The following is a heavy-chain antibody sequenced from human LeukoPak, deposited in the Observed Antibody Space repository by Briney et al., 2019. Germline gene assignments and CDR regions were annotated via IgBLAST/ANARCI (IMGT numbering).Heavy chain of an antibody. V-gene: IGHV3-21*01. Sequence: GGSLRLSCAASGFTFSSYSMNWVRQAPGKGLEWVSSISSSSSYIYYADSVKGRFTISRDNAKNSLYLQMNSLRAEDTAVYYCARDRHHIVVVPAAIIYYMDVWGKGTTVTVSS. CDR1: GFTFSSYS. CDR2: ISSSSSYI. D-gene: IGHD2-2*02. J-gene: IGHJ6*03. CDR3: ARDRHHIVVVPAAIIYYMDV.